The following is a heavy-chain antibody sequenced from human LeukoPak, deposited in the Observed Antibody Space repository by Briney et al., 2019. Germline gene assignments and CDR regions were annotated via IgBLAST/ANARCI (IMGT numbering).Heavy chain of an antibody. J-gene: IGHJ5*02. Sequence: ASVKVSCKASGGTFSSYAISWVRQAPGQGLEWMGGVIPIFGTANYAQKFQSRVTITADESTSTAYMELSSLRSEDTAVYYCARGGVVPAAMGGWFDPWGQGTLVTVSS. V-gene: IGHV1-69*13. CDR3: ARGGVVPAAMGGWFDP. D-gene: IGHD2-2*01. CDR1: GGTFSSYA. CDR2: VIPIFGTA.